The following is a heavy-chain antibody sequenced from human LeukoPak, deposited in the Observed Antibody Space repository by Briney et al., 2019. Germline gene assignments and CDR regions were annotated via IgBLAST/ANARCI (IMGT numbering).Heavy chain of an antibody. D-gene: IGHD1-26*01. CDR2: ICGSGGST. CDR3: AKYKSGSDFEEYFDY. Sequence: GGSLRLSCAASGFTFSSYAMSWVRQAPGKGLEWVSAICGSGGSTYYADSVKGRFTISRDNSKNTLYLQMNSLRAEDTAVYYCAKYKSGSDFEEYFDYWGQGTLVIVSS. V-gene: IGHV3-23*01. CDR1: GFTFSSYA. J-gene: IGHJ4*02.